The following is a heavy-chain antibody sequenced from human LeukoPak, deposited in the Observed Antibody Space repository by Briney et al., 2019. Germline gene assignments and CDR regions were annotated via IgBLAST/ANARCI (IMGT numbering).Heavy chain of an antibody. CDR2: TRGSGNSK. Sequence: GGSLRLSCAASGFTFSNHCMAWVRQAPGKGLEWLSSTRGSGNSKYYADSVKGRFTVSRDNSENTLFLQLNNLGAEATAIYYCARGMGRGGGRDDWYFDLWGRGTLATVSS. J-gene: IGHJ2*01. CDR3: ARGMGRGGGRDDWYFDL. V-gene: IGHV3-23*01. CDR1: GFTFSNHC. D-gene: IGHD1-26*01.